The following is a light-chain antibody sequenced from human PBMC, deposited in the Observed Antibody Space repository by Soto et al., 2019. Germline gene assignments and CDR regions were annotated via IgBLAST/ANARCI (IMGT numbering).Light chain of an antibody. Sequence: QSALTQPASVSGSPGQSITISCTGTSSDVGGYNYVSWYQQHPGKAPKLIIYEVSNRPSGVSNRFSGSKSANTASLTISGLQAEDEADYYCSSYTINSTPYVFGTGTKLTVL. CDR1: SSDVGGYNY. J-gene: IGLJ1*01. CDR3: SSYTINSTPYV. V-gene: IGLV2-14*01. CDR2: EVS.